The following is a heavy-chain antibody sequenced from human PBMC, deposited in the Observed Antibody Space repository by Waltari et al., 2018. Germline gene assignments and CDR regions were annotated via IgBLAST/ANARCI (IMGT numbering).Heavy chain of an antibody. CDR2: INEDGGQK. Sequence: RVDSGGTLVRPGGSLTLTGAASGLHINTYWMSWVRHAPGKGLEWVANINEDGGQKNYVDSVKGRFTISRDNTENSLYLQMNSLGGDDTAVYYCARGVGSGQGVVHWGQGTLITVSS. J-gene: IGHJ4*02. CDR3: ARGVGSGQGVVH. V-gene: IGHV3-7*01. CDR1: GLHINTYW. D-gene: IGHD1-26*01.